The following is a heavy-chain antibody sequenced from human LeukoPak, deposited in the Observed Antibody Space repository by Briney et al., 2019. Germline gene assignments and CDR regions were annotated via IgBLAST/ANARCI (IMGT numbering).Heavy chain of an antibody. CDR2: INPNSGGT. V-gene: IGHV1-2*02. J-gene: IGHJ3*02. D-gene: IGHD1-20*01. Sequence: GASVKVSCKASGYTFTGYYMHWVRQAPGQGLEWMGWINPNSGGTNYAQKFQGRVTMTRDTSISTAYMELSRLRSDDTAVYYCARSPYNWNDVGHHAFDIWGQGTMVTVSS. CDR3: ARSPYNWNDVGHHAFDI. CDR1: GYTFTGYY.